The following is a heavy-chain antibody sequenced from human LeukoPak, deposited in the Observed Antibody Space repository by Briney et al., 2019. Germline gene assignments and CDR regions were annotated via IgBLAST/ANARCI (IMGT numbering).Heavy chain of an antibody. CDR1: GGTFSSYA. CDR3: ARIGDSSGPPFDY. CDR2: IIPIFGTA. V-gene: IGHV1-69*13. J-gene: IGHJ4*02. Sequence: SVKVSCKASGGTFSSYAISWVRQAPGQGLEWMGGIIPIFGTANYAQKFQGRVTITADESTSTAYMELSSLRSEDTAVYYCARIGDSSGPPFDYWGQGTLVTVSS. D-gene: IGHD3-22*01.